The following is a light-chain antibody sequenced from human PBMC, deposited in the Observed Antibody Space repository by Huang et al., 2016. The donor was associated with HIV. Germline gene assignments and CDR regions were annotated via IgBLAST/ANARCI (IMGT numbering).Light chain of an antibody. CDR2: KAS. CDR3: QQYNPYSDLFT. Sequence: DIQMTQSPSTLSASVGDRVTIPCRASQRISRWLAWYQQKPGKAPKLLFYKASSLESGGPARFSGSGSGTEFTLTISSLQPDDFATYYCQQYNPYSDLFTFGPGTKVDIK. CDR1: QRISRW. V-gene: IGKV1-5*03. J-gene: IGKJ3*01.